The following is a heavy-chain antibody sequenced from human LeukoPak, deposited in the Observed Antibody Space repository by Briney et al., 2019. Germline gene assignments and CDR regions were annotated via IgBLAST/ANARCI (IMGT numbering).Heavy chain of an antibody. Sequence: ASVKVSCKASGYTFTGYYMHWVRQAPGQGLEWMGWINPNSGGTNYAQKFQGRVTMARDTSISTAYMELSRLRSDDTAVYYCASPPNCSSTSCPDYWGQGTLVTVSS. V-gene: IGHV1-2*02. CDR3: ASPPNCSSTSCPDY. J-gene: IGHJ4*02. D-gene: IGHD2-2*01. CDR2: INPNSGGT. CDR1: GYTFTGYY.